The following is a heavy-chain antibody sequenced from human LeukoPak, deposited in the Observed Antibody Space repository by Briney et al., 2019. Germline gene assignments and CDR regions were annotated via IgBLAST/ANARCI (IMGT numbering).Heavy chain of an antibody. J-gene: IGHJ4*02. CDR3: AREDSSGYFPDY. D-gene: IGHD3-22*01. Sequence: SETLSLTCTVSSGSISSYYWSWIRQPPGKGLEWIGYIYYSGNTNYNPSLKSRVTISVDTSKNQFSLKLSSVTAADTAVYYCAREDSSGYFPDYWGQGTLVTVSS. V-gene: IGHV4-59*01. CDR2: IYYSGNT. CDR1: SGSISSYY.